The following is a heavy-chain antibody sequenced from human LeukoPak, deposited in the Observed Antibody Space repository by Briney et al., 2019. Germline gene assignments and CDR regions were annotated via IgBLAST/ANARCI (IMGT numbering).Heavy chain of an antibody. J-gene: IGHJ3*02. CDR3: ARERITMVRGGRGAFDI. CDR2: IYHSGST. CDR1: GGSISSGGYS. D-gene: IGHD3-10*01. V-gene: IGHV4-30-2*01. Sequence: PSQTLSLTCAVSGGSISSGGYSWSWIRQPPGKGLEWIGYIYHSGSTYYNPSLKSRVTISVDGSKNQFSLKLSSVTAADTAVYYCARERITMVRGGRGAFDIWGQGTMVTVSS.